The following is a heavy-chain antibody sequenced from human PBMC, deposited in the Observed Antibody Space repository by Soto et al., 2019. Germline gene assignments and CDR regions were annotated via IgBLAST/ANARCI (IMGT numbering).Heavy chain of an antibody. D-gene: IGHD3-3*01. V-gene: IGHV3-66*01. CDR3: ARDTDDGQ. Sequence: EVQLVESGGGLVQPGGSLRLSCAASGVTVSNNYMSWVRQAPGKGLEWVSVIYSGGRTYYADSVKGRFIISRDSSKNTLYLQMNGLRAEDTAVYYCARDTDDGQRGQGTLVTVSS. CDR1: GVTVSNNY. J-gene: IGHJ4*02. CDR2: IYSGGRT.